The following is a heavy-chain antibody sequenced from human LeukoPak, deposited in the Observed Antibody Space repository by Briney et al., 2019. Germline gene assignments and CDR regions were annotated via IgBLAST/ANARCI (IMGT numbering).Heavy chain of an antibody. D-gene: IGHD3-16*02. CDR2: IYYSGST. CDR1: GGSISSYY. Sequence: PSETLSLTCTVSGGSISSYYWSWIRQPPGEGLEWIGYIYYSGSTNYNPPLKSRVTISVDTSKNQFSLKLSSVTAADTAVYYCARVSLGELSPNFDYWGQGTLVTVSS. V-gene: IGHV4-59*01. J-gene: IGHJ4*02. CDR3: ARVSLGELSPNFDY.